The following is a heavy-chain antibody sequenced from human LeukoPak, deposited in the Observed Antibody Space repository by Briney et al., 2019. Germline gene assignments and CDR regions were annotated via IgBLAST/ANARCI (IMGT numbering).Heavy chain of an antibody. CDR2: IKSKTDGGTT. CDR1: GFTFSNAW. CDR3: TTDPGPAYCRVGSCYPDYFDY. Sequence: PGGSLRLSCAASGFTFSNAWMSWVRQAPGKGLEWVGRIKSKTDGGTTDYAAPVKGRFTISRDDSKNTLYLQMNSLKTEDKAVYYCTTDPGPAYCRVGSCYPDYFDYWGQGTLGTVSS. D-gene: IGHD2-15*01. J-gene: IGHJ4*02. V-gene: IGHV3-15*01.